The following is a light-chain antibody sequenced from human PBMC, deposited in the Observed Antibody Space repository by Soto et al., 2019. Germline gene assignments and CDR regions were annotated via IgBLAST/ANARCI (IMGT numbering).Light chain of an antibody. J-gene: IGKJ4*01. CDR2: GAS. V-gene: IGKV3-15*01. Sequence: ETVMTQSPATLSVSLGERATLSCRASQSVNTNLAWYQQKPGQAPRLLIFGASIRATGVPARFSGSGSGTDFTLTISSLQPEDFAVYFCQQYKNWPPVTFGGGTKVEIK. CDR1: QSVNTN. CDR3: QQYKNWPPVT.